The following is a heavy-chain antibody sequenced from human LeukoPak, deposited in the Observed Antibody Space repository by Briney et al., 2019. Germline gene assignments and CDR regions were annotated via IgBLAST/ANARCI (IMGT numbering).Heavy chain of an antibody. D-gene: IGHD2-8*02. CDR2: INHSGST. CDR1: GGSFSGYY. CDR3: ARDLITGMRSWAYYMDV. V-gene: IGHV4-34*01. J-gene: IGHJ6*03. Sequence: SETLALTCAVYGGSFSGYYWSWIRQPPGKGVEWIGEINHSGSTNYNPSRKSRVTISVDTSKNQFSLQLNSVTPEDTAVYYCARDLITGMRSWAYYMDVWGKGTTVTVSS.